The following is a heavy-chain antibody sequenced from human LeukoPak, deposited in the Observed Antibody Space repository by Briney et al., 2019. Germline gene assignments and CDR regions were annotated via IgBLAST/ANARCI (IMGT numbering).Heavy chain of an antibody. CDR2: IYHSGST. V-gene: IGHV4-30-2*01. D-gene: IGHD6-6*01. CDR1: GVSISSGGYS. CDR3: ARELGARPPHWFDP. Sequence: SETLSLTCAVSGVSISSGGYSWSWIRQPPGKGLEWIGYIYHSGSTYYNPSLKSRVAISVDTSKNQFSLKLSSVTAADTAVYYCARELGARPPHWFDPWGQGTLVTVSS. J-gene: IGHJ5*02.